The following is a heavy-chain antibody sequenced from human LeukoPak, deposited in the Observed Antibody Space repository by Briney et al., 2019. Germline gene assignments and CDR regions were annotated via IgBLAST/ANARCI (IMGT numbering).Heavy chain of an antibody. V-gene: IGHV3-30*04. Sequence: SGGSLRLSCAASGFTFSSYAMHWVRQAPGKGLEWVVVMSYDGSNKYYADSVKGRFTISRDNSKNTLYLQMNSLRAEDTAVYYCARGYYGDYSKFDYWGQGTLVTVSS. CDR1: GFTFSSYA. CDR2: MSYDGSNK. CDR3: ARGYYGDYSKFDY. D-gene: IGHD4-17*01. J-gene: IGHJ4*02.